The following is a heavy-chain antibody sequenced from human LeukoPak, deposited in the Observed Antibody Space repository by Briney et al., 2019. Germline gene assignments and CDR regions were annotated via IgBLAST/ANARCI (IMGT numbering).Heavy chain of an antibody. D-gene: IGHD1-20*01. CDR1: GYTFTGYY. V-gene: IGHV1-2*02. CDR3: ARDRSFGITGTLDY. CDR2: INPNSGGT. Sequence: ASVKVSCRASGYTFTGYYMHWVRQAPEQGLEWMGWINPNSGGTNYAQKFQGRVTMTRDTSISTAYMELSRLRSDDTAVYYCARDRSFGITGTLDYWGQGTLVTVSS. J-gene: IGHJ4*02.